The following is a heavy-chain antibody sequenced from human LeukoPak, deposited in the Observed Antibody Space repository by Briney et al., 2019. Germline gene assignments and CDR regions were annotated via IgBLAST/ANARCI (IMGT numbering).Heavy chain of an antibody. CDR3: AKGVIRFSGSGYYGMDV. D-gene: IGHD3-10*01. CDR2: ISYDGSNK. J-gene: IGHJ6*04. Sequence: GSLRLSCAASGFTFSSYGMHWVRQAPGKGLEWVAVISYDGSNKYYADSVKGRFTISRDNSKNTLYLQMNSLRAEDTAVYYCAKGVIRFSGSGYYGMDVWGKGTTVTVSS. CDR1: GFTFSSYG. V-gene: IGHV3-30*18.